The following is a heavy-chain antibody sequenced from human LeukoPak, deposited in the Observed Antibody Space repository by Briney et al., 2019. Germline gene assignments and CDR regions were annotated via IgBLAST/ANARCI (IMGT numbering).Heavy chain of an antibody. CDR3: ARGSNWGDY. D-gene: IGHD7-27*01. CDR2: YSNSGTT. J-gene: IGHJ4*02. V-gene: IGHV4-59*12. Sequence: SETLSLTCTVSGGSISDYYWSWIRQPPGKGLEWIGYYSNSGTTNQNPSLKSRVTMSVDTSKNQFSLNLSSVTAADTAVYYCARGSNWGDYWGQGALVTVSS. CDR1: GGSISDYY.